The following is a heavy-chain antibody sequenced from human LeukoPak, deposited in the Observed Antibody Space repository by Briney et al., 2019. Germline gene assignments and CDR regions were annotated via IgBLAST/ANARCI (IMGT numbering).Heavy chain of an antibody. V-gene: IGHV4-34*01. D-gene: IGHD6-13*01. Sequence: SETLSLTCAVYGGSFSGYYWSWIRQPPGKGLEWIGEINHSGSTNYNPSLESRVTISVDTSKNQFSLKLSSVTAADTAVYYCARGAISSSWYHPWFDPWGQGTLVTVSS. CDR2: INHSGST. J-gene: IGHJ5*02. CDR3: ARGAISSSWYHPWFDP. CDR1: GGSFSGYY.